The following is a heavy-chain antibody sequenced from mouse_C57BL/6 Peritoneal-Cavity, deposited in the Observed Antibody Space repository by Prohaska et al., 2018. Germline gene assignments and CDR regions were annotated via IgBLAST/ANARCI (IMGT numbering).Heavy chain of an antibody. D-gene: IGHD2-1*01. CDR1: GYTFTTYG. CDR3: ARSDGNYDY. J-gene: IGHJ2*01. CDR2: INTYSGVP. V-gene: IGHV9-3*01. Sequence: QIQLVQSGPELKKPGETVKISCKASGYTFTTYGMSWVKQAPGKGLKWMGWINTYSGVPTYADDFKGRFAFSLETSASTAYLQINNLKNEDTATYFCARSDGNYDYWGQGTTLTVSS.